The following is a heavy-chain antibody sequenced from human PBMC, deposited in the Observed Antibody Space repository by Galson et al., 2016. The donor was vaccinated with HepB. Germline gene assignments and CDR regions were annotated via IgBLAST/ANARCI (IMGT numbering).Heavy chain of an antibody. Sequence: SVKVSCKASGFTFRNYNMHWVRQAPGQGLEWMGIINRGGPGTIYAQKFQDRLTMTSDTPTSTVYMELSSLRSEDTALYYCTRDYNWAIDYWGQGTLVTVSS. CDR3: TRDYNWAIDY. CDR1: GFTFRNYN. V-gene: IGHV1-46*03. J-gene: IGHJ4*02. D-gene: IGHD1-1*01. CDR2: INRGGPGT.